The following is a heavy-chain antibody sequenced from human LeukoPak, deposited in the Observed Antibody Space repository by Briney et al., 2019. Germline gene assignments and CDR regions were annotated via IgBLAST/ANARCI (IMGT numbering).Heavy chain of an antibody. CDR2: IYTSGST. D-gene: IGHD3-22*01. CDR1: GGSISSYY. J-gene: IGHJ2*01. Sequence: SSETLSLTCTVSGGSISSYYWSWIRQPAGKGLEWIGRIYTSGSTNYNPSLKSRVTMSVDTSKNQFSLKLGSVTAADTAVYYCARDRDYYDSSGYYWYFDLWGRGTLVTVSS. V-gene: IGHV4-4*07. CDR3: ARDRDYYDSSGYYWYFDL.